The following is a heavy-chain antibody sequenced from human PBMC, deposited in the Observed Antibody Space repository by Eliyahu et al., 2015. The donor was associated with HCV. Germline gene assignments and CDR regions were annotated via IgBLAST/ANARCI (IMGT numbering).Heavy chain of an antibody. Sequence: EVQLVESGGGLVQPGGSLRLSCAASGFTFXSEQXNWVXQAPGKGLEWXSYISASGTTIYYADSVRGRFTISRDNAKNFLYLQMNSLRAEDTAVYYCARDPRLIHFDSSGFYHHWGQGTLVTVSS. V-gene: IGHV3-48*03. J-gene: IGHJ5*02. CDR3: ARDPRLIHFDSSGFYHH. D-gene: IGHD3-22*01. CDR1: GFTFXSEQ. CDR2: ISASGTTI.